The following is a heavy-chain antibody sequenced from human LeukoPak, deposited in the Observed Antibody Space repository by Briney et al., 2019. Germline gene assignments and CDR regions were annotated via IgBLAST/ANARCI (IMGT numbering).Heavy chain of an antibody. D-gene: IGHD3-22*01. CDR2: IWYDGTYE. V-gene: IGHV3-33*01. Sequence: GRSLRLSCAASGFTFSDYGMHWVRQAPGKGLEWVAVIWYDGTYEYYADSVKGRFTISRDNSKNTLYLQMNSLRAEGTAVYYCATSFYYYDSSGSIFPGGYWGQGTLVTVSS. CDR1: GFTFSDYG. CDR3: ATSFYYYDSSGSIFPGGY. J-gene: IGHJ4*02.